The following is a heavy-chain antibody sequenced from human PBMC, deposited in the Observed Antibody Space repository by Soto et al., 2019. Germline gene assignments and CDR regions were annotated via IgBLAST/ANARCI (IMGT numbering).Heavy chain of an antibody. J-gene: IGHJ4*02. CDR2: TSADNGDT. CDR1: GYSFDRYG. V-gene: IGHV1-18*01. Sequence: ASVKVSCKASGYSFDRYGISWVRQAPGQRPEWMGWTSADNGDTRFSQKVQGRLTLTTDTSTNTAYMELRSLSSDDTAVYYCARDRSYYYHTSGYPFDYWGQGTQVTVSS. CDR3: ARDRSYYYHTSGYPFDY. D-gene: IGHD3-22*01.